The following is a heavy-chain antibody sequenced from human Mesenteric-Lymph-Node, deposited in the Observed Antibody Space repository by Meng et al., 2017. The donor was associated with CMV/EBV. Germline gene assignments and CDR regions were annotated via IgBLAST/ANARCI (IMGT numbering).Heavy chain of an antibody. CDR1: GYRFISHW. V-gene: IGHV5-51*01. Sequence: GESLKISCKGSGYRFISHWVGWVRQMPGKGLEWMGIIYPGDSDTRYSPSFQGQVTISADKSITTAYLQWSSLRASDSGIYYCARAAYYDILTGYYSDDFYGMDVWGQGSTVTVSS. CDR2: IYPGDSDT. CDR3: ARAAYYDILTGYYSDDFYGMDV. J-gene: IGHJ6*02. D-gene: IGHD3-9*01.